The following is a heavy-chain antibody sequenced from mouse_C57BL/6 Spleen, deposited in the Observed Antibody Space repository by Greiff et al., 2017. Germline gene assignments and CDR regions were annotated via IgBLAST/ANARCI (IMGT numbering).Heavy chain of an antibody. V-gene: IGHV5-16*01. J-gene: IGHJ4*01. CDR1: GFTFSDYY. Sequence: EVKLVESEGGLVQPGSSMKLSCTASGFTFSDYYMAWVRQVPEKGLEWVANINYDGSSTYYLDSLKSRFIISRDNAKNILYLQMSSLKSEDTATYYCARDRGESHYYAMDYWGQGTSVTVSS. CDR3: ARDRGESHYYAMDY. CDR2: INYDGSST. D-gene: IGHD3-3*01.